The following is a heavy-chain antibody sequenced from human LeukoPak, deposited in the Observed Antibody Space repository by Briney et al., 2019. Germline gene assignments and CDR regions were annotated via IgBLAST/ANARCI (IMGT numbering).Heavy chain of an antibody. Sequence: PSETLSLTCTVSGGSISSYYWSWIRQPPGKGLEWIGYIYYSGSTNYNPSLKSRVTISVGTSKNQFSLKLSSVTAADTAVYYCARVGFGELPLGEIDYWGQGTLVTVSS. CDR3: ARVGFGELPLGEIDY. V-gene: IGHV4-59*01. D-gene: IGHD3-10*01. J-gene: IGHJ4*02. CDR2: IYYSGST. CDR1: GGSISSYY.